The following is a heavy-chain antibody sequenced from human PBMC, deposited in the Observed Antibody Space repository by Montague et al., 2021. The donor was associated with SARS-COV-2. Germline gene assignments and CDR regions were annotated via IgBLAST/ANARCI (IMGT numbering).Heavy chain of an antibody. Sequence: SLRLSCAASGFTFSGYSMNWVRQAPGKGLEWVSYISSSSYTIYYADSVKGRFTISRDNAKNSLYLQMNSLRDEDTAVYSCARARGYCSSTSCYGDFYYGMDVWGQGTTVTVSS. D-gene: IGHD2-2*01. CDR3: ARARGYCSSTSCYGDFYYGMDV. CDR2: ISSSSYTI. V-gene: IGHV3-48*02. J-gene: IGHJ6*02. CDR1: GFTFSGYS.